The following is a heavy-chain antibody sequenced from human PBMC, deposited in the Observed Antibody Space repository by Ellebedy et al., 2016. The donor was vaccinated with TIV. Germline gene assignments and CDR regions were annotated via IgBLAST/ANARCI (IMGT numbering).Heavy chain of an antibody. D-gene: IGHD3-3*01. V-gene: IGHV3-49*03. CDR3: TRDLGGYDFWSGYVDY. Sequence: PGGSLRLSCAASGFTFSIYAMSWFRQAPGKGLEWVGFIRSKAYGGTTEYAASVKGRFTISRDDSRSIAYLQMNSLKIEDTAVYYCTRDLGGYDFWSGYVDYWGQGTLVTVSS. CDR2: IRSKAYGGTT. J-gene: IGHJ4*02. CDR1: GFTFSIYA.